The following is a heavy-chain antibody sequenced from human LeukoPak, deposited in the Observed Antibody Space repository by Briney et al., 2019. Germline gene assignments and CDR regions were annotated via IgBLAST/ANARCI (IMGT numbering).Heavy chain of an antibody. CDR1: GFTFSSYA. J-gene: IGHJ5*02. CDR3: AKRGKYCSGGSCYYLDP. D-gene: IGHD2-15*01. CDR2: ISGSGGST. Sequence: GGCLRLSCAASGFTFSSYAMSWVRQAPGKGLEWVSAISGSGGSTYYADSVKGRFTISRDNSKNTLYLQMDSLRAEDTAVYYCAKRGKYCSGGSCYYLDPWGQGTLVTVSS. V-gene: IGHV3-23*01.